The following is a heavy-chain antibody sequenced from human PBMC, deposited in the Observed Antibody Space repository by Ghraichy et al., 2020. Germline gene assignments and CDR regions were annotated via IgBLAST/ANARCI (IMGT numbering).Heavy chain of an antibody. V-gene: IGHV3-48*02. D-gene: IGHD4-23*01. CDR1: GFTFSGYS. Sequence: GGSLRLSCVGSGFTFSGYSMNWVRQSPGKGLEWVSYITSSGRTIFYADSVKGRFTISRDNAQKSLYLQMNSLRDEDTAVYYCAIGSRVVRFYYYDGMDVWGQGTTVTVS. CDR2: ITSSGRTI. CDR3: AIGSRVVRFYYYDGMDV. J-gene: IGHJ6*02.